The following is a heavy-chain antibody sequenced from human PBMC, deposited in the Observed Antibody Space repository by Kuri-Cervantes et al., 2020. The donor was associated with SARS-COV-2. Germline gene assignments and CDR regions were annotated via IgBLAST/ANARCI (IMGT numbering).Heavy chain of an antibody. CDR1: GGSFSGYY. D-gene: IGHD6-19*01. CDR3: ARGIAVAGVLDI. CDR2: INHSGST. J-gene: IGHJ3*02. Sequence: GSLRLSCAVYGGSFSGYYWSWIRQPPGKGLEWIGEINHSGSTNYNPSLKSRVTISVDTSKNQFSLKLSSVTAADTAVYYCARGIAVAGVLDIWDQGTMVTVSS. V-gene: IGHV4-34*01.